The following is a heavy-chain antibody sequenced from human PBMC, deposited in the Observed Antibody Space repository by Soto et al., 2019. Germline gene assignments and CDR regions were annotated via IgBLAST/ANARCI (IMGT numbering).Heavy chain of an antibody. CDR1: GFTFSSYS. D-gene: IGHD6-13*01. CDR3: ARDFAPGGQQLLHPDY. J-gene: IGHJ4*02. V-gene: IGHV3-48*02. CDR2: ISSSSSTI. Sequence: GGSLRLSCAASGFTFSSYSMNWVRQAPGKGLEWVSYISSSSSTIYYADSVKGRFTISRDNAKNSLYLQMNSLRDEDTAVYYCARDFAPGGQQLLHPDYWGQGTLVTVSS.